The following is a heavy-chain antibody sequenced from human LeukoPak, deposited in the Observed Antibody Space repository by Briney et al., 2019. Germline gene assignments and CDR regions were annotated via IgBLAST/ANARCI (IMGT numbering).Heavy chain of an antibody. CDR2: IYYSGST. V-gene: IGHV4-39*01. CDR3: ARGVGMATIFYFDH. D-gene: IGHD5-24*01. J-gene: IGHJ4*02. CDR1: GGSISSSSYY. Sequence: SETLSLTCTVSGGSISSSSYYWGWIRQPPGKGLEWIGSIYYSGSTYYNPSLKSRVTISVDTSKNQFSLKLSSVTAADTAVYYCARGVGMATIFYFDHWGQGTLVTVSS.